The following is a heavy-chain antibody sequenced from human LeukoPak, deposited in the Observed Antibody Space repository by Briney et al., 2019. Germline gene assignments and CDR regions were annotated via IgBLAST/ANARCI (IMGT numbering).Heavy chain of an antibody. V-gene: IGHV4-39*01. CDR3: ARHSRNCSGGYCYLYY. Sequence: SETLSLTCAVSGGSISSDSYYWGWIRQPPGKGLEWIGSIYSGGTTYYNPPLKSRVTISVDTSKNQFSLKLTSVTAADAAAYYCARHSRNCSGGYCYLYYWGQGTLVTVSS. CDR2: IYSGGTT. J-gene: IGHJ4*02. CDR1: GGSISSDSYY. D-gene: IGHD2-15*01.